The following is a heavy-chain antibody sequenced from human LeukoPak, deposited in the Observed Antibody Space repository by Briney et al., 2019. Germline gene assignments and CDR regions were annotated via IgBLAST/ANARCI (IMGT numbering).Heavy chain of an antibody. CDR3: ARDVDYDDEGGFDY. J-gene: IGHJ4*02. V-gene: IGHV3-30*04. CDR2: ISKDGRNK. D-gene: IGHD4-17*01. Sequence: PGGSLRLSCVASGFTFSSYSMHWGRQAPGKGLKGVTHISKDGRNKYYIDSVKRRFTISSDNYKINLYLQMNIRRDEDTSFYYCARDVDYDDEGGFDYWGERTLGSVSS. CDR1: GFTFSSYS.